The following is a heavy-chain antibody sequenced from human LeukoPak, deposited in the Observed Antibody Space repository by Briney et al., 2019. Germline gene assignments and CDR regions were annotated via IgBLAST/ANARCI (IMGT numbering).Heavy chain of an antibody. D-gene: IGHD1-26*01. Sequence: PGGSLRLSCAASRFTFSDYYMSWIRQAPGKGLEWVSYISSSGSTIYYADSVKGRFTISRDNAKNSLYLQMNSLRAEDTAVYYCASLVGATAIYYYYMDVWGKGTTVTVSS. J-gene: IGHJ6*03. V-gene: IGHV3-11*04. CDR1: RFTFSDYY. CDR2: ISSSGSTI. CDR3: ASLVGATAIYYYYMDV.